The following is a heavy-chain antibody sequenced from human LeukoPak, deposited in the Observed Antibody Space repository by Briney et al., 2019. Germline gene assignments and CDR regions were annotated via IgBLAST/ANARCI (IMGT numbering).Heavy chain of an antibody. D-gene: IGHD5-24*01. CDR2: IRYDGSNK. V-gene: IGHV3-30*14. CDR3: ARHRGMATTHFDY. CDR1: GFTFSSYA. Sequence: GGSLRLSCAASGFTFSSYAMHWVRQAPGKGLEWVAFIRYDGSNKYYADSVKGRFTISRDNSKNTLYLQTNSLRAEDTAVYYCARHRGMATTHFDYWGQGTLVTVSS. J-gene: IGHJ4*02.